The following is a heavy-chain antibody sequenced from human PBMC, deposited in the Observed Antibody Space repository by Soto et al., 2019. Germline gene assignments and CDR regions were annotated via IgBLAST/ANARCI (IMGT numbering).Heavy chain of an antibody. CDR2: IKEDGSEK. V-gene: IGHV3-7*01. D-gene: IGHD4-4*01. CDR1: GFTFRSYW. CDR3: KRGGGRDSNAHY. J-gene: IGHJ4*02. Sequence: EVQLVESGGTLVQPGGSLRLSCAASGFTFRSYWMSWVRQTPEKGLEWLANIKEDGSEKYYVDSVKGRFTISRDNAKNSLYLQMNSLRAEDTAVYYCKRGGGRDSNAHYWGQGTLVIVSS.